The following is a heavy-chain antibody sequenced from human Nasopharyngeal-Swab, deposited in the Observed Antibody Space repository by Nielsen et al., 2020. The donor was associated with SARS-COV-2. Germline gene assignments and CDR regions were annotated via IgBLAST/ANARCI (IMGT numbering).Heavy chain of an antibody. D-gene: IGHD6-19*01. Sequence: GGSLRLSCKRSGYSFTSYWIGWVRQMHGKGLEWMGIIYPVDSDTRYSPSFQGQVTISADKSISTAYLQWTSLKATDTAMYYCARWSSGHYGMDVWGQGTTVTVSS. CDR3: ARWSSGHYGMDV. CDR2: IYPVDSDT. CDR1: GYSFTSYW. V-gene: IGHV5-51*01. J-gene: IGHJ6*02.